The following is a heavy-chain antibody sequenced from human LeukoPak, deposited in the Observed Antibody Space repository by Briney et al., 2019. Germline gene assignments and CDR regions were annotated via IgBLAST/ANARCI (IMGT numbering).Heavy chain of an antibody. D-gene: IGHD2-15*01. Sequence: SQTLSLTCTVSGGSISSGSSYWRWIRQPAGKGLEWIGRIYTSGSTNYNPSLKSRVTISVDTSKNQFSLKLSSVTAADTAVYYCARVPYCSGGSCYSWFDPWGQGTLVTVSS. CDR1: GGSISSGSSY. J-gene: IGHJ5*02. CDR2: IYTSGST. CDR3: ARVPYCSGGSCYSWFDP. V-gene: IGHV4-61*02.